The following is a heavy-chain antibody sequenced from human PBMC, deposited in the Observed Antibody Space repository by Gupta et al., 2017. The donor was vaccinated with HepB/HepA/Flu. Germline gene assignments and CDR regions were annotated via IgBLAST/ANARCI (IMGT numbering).Heavy chain of an antibody. V-gene: IGHV1-46*01. CDR1: GYTFTRYF. J-gene: IGHJ4*02. D-gene: IGHD3-10*01. Sequence: QVQLVQSGAEVKKPGASVKVSCKASGYTFTRYFMHWLRQAPGQGLEWMGIMHPAAGTTIYAQKFRDRLTMTWDTSTSTVYMGLGSLRFDDTAVYFCAREVTGVDFEYWGQGTLVTVSS. CDR3: AREVTGVDFEY. CDR2: MHPAAGTT.